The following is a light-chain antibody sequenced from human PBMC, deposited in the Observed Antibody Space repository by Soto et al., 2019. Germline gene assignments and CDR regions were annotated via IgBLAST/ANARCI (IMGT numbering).Light chain of an antibody. CDR2: KAS. CDR3: QQYDSYSPTWM. J-gene: IGKJ1*01. V-gene: IGKV1-5*03. Sequence: DIQMTQSPSTLSASVGDRVTITCRASQSVDIWLAWYQQKPGQAPKLLIYKASTLAGGVPSRFSGSGSGTEFTLTISSLQTDDFATYYCQQYDSYSPTWMFGPGTKVDIK. CDR1: QSVDIW.